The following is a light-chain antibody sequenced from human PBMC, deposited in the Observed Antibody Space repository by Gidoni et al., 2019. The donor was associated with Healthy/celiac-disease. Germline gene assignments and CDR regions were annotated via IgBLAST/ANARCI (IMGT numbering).Light chain of an antibody. V-gene: IGLV2-14*01. CDR3: SSYTSSSTPVV. J-gene: IGLJ2*01. CDR1: SSDVGGYNY. Sequence: SAMTQHASVSGSPGQSINISCTGTSSDVGGYNYVSWYQQHPGKAPKLLIYEVSNLPSGVSTRFSCSKSGNTASLTLSGLQAEDEADYYCSSYTSSSTPVVFGGGPKLTVL. CDR2: EVS.